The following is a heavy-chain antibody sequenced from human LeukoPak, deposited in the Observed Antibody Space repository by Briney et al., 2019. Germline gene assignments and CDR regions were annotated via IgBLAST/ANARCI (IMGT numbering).Heavy chain of an antibody. D-gene: IGHD3-22*01. Sequence: GGSLRLSCAASGFIFSDYYMSWIRQAPGKGLEWVSYISSSGSSICYADSVKGRFTISRDNAKDSLYLQMNSLRAEDTAVYYCARDPSYYYDSSGYSPPAAGAFDIWGQGTMVTVSS. CDR2: ISSSGSSI. V-gene: IGHV3-11*01. CDR1: GFIFSDYY. CDR3: ARDPSYYYDSSGYSPPAAGAFDI. J-gene: IGHJ3*02.